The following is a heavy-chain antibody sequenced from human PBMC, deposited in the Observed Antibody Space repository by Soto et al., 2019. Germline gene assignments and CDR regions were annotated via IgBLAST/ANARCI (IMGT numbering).Heavy chain of an antibody. CDR3: ARGLEYDVDVLDY. CDR1: GFTFRGYW. J-gene: IGHJ4*02. D-gene: IGHD3-16*01. CDR2: INSDGTFT. Sequence: PGGSLRLSCAVSGFTFRGYWMHWVRQAPGKVLVSVSRINSDGTFTSYADSVKGRFTISRDNAKNTLFLQMNSLRAEDTAVYYCARGLEYDVDVLDYWGQGTQVTVSS. V-gene: IGHV3-74*01.